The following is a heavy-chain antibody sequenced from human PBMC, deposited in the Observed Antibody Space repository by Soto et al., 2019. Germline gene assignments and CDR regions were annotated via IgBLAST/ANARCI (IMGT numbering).Heavy chain of an antibody. D-gene: IGHD2-2*01. Sequence: QVQLQESGPGLVKPSQSLSLTCTVSGGSISSGDYYWSWIRPPPGKGLEWIGYIYYSENTYYSPSLKSRVTISVYTSKNQFSLKLSSVTAAATAVYFCARERPDGTRLDPWGQGPLVPVSS. V-gene: IGHV4-30-4*01. CDR2: IYYSENT. CDR3: ARERPDGTRLDP. CDR1: GGSISSGDYY. J-gene: IGHJ5*02.